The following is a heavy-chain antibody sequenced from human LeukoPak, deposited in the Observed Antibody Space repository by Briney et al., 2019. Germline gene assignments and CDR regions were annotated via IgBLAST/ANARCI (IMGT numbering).Heavy chain of an antibody. CDR2: IKSDGRT. Sequence: GGSLRLSCATSGFTVSSNSMTWVRQAPGKGLEWVSLIKSDGRTYYADSVKGRFTISRDNSKSAVYLQMNSLRAEDTAIYYCARDAPGNSHTLDYWGQGTLVTVSS. CDR1: GFTVSSNS. J-gene: IGHJ4*02. V-gene: IGHV3-53*01. CDR3: ARDAPGNSHTLDY. D-gene: IGHD4-23*01.